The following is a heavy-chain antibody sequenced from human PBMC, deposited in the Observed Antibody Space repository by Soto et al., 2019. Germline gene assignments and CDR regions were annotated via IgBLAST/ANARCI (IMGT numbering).Heavy chain of an antibody. D-gene: IGHD5-18*01. CDR2: IKQDGNEK. V-gene: IGHV3-7*01. J-gene: IGHJ4*02. Sequence: EVQLVESGGGLVQPGGSLRLSCAASGFTFSNYWMSWVRQAPGTGLEWVANIKQDGNEKYYVDSVKGRFTISRDNAKNSLYLQMHSLRAEDTAVYYCAREGYSYGTYFDYWGQGTLITVTS. CDR3: AREGYSYGTYFDY. CDR1: GFTFSNYW.